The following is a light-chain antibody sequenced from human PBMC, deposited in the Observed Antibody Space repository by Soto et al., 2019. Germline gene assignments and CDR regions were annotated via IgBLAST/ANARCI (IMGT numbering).Light chain of an antibody. CDR1: SSNIGGHT. CDR2: NYN. J-gene: IGLJ1*01. V-gene: IGLV1-44*01. CDR3: AAWDDSLNGYV. Sequence: QSALTQPPSASGTPGQRVTVSCSGSSSNIGGHTVNWYQQLPGTAPKLLIYNYNQRPSGVPDRFSGSKSGTSASLAISGLQSEDEADYYCAAWDDSLNGYVFGTGTKLTVL.